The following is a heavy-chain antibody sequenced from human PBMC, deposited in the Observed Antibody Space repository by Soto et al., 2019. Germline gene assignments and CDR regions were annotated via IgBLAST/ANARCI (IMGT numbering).Heavy chain of an antibody. CDR1: GYSFTSYW. V-gene: IGHV5-51*01. J-gene: IGHJ6*03. D-gene: IGHD6-13*01. CDR3: ARSSSSWLTYYYMDV. CDR2: IYPGDSDT. Sequence: GESLKISCKVSGYSFTSYWIGWVRQMPGKGLEWMGIIYPGDSDTRYSPSFQGQVTISADKSISTAYLQWSSLKASDTAMYCCARSSSSWLTYYYMDVWGKGTTVTVSS.